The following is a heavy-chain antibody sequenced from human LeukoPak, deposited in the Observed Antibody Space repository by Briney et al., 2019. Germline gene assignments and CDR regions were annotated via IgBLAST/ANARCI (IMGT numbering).Heavy chain of an antibody. CDR1: GFTFSSYG. CDR3: AKWDSSGWYRGYYFDY. D-gene: IGHD6-19*01. V-gene: IGHV3-33*06. Sequence: GGSLRLSCAASGFTFSSYGMHWVRQAPGMGLEWVAVIWYDGSNKYYADSVKGRFTISRDNSKNTLYLQMDSLRAEDTAVYYCAKWDSSGWYRGYYFDYWGQGTLVTVSS. J-gene: IGHJ4*02. CDR2: IWYDGSNK.